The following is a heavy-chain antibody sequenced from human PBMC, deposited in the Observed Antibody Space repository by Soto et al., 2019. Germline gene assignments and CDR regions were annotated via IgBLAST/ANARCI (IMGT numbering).Heavy chain of an antibody. CDR1: GASISSGGYY. V-gene: IGHV4-31*01. J-gene: IGHJ2*01. CDR3: ARVLRDVLSDRYYWYFDL. Sequence: QVQLQESGPGLVKPSQTLSLTCTVSGASISSGGYYWGWIRQHPGKGLEWIGFIYYIGTSYYNPSLESLITLSVDTSKNHFSLNLTSVTAADTAVYYCARVLRDVLSDRYYWYFDLWGRGTRVTVSS. D-gene: IGHD3-16*02. CDR2: IYYIGTS.